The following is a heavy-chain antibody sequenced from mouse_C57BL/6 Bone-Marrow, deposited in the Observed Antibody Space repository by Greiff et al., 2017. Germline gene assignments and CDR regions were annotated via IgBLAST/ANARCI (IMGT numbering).Heavy chain of an antibody. D-gene: IGHD1-1*01. CDR2: IYPSDSET. CDR3: ARTSITTVAYAMDY. Sequence: VQLQQPGAELVRPGSSVKLSCKASGYTFTSYWMDWVKQRPGQGLEWIGNIYPSDSETHYNQKFKDKATVTVDKSSSTAYMQLSSLTSEDSAVYYCARTSITTVAYAMDYWGQGTAVTVSA. CDR1: GYTFTSYW. J-gene: IGHJ4*01. V-gene: IGHV1-61*01.